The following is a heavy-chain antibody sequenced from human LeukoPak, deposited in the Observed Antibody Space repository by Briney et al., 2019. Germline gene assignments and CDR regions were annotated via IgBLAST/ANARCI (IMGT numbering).Heavy chain of an antibody. D-gene: IGHD3-22*01. CDR2: FDPEDGET. V-gene: IGHV1-24*01. J-gene: IGHJ4*02. Sequence: ASVKVSCKVSGYTLTELSMHWVRQAPGKGLGWMGGFDPEDGETIYAQKFQGRVTMTEDTSTDTAYMELSSLRSEDTAVYYCATAQLSDSSGYYPGGAYWGQGTLVTVSS. CDR1: GYTLTELS. CDR3: ATAQLSDSSGYYPGGAY.